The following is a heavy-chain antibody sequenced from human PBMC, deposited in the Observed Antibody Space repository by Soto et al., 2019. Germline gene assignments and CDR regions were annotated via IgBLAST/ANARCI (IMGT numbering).Heavy chain of an antibody. CDR1: GGTFSSYA. CDR2: IIPIFGTA. D-gene: IGHD6-13*01. Sequence: QLQLVQSGAEVKKPGSSVKVSCKASGGTFSSYAISWVRQAPGQGLEWMGGIIPIFGTANYAQKFKGRVTITADKSKSTAYMELSSLRSEDTAVYYCPREGQQLVQYYYYYGMDVWGQGTTVTVSS. V-gene: IGHV1-69*06. CDR3: PREGQQLVQYYYYYGMDV. J-gene: IGHJ6*02.